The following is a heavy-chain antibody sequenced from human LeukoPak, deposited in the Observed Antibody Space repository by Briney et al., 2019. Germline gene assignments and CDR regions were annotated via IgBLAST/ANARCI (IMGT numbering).Heavy chain of an antibody. V-gene: IGHV1-2*02. CDR2: INPNSGGT. J-gene: IGHJ4*02. CDR1: GYTFTGYY. D-gene: IGHD6-19*01. Sequence: GASVTVSCKSSGYTFTGYYMHWVRQAPGQGLEWMGWINPNSGGTNYAQKFQGRVTMTRDTSISTAYMELSRLRSDDTAVYYCARGVAVAGTADYWGQGTLVTVSS. CDR3: ARGVAVAGTADY.